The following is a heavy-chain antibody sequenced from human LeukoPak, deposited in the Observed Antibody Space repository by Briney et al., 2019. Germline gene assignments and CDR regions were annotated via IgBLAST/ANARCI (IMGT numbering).Heavy chain of an antibody. Sequence: PGGSLRLSCAASRFTFSSYGMHWVRQAPGKGLEWVAVIWYDGSNKYYGDSVKGRFTISRDNAKNSLYLQMNSLRDEDTAVYYCARYSSSSAALFQHWGQGTLVTVSS. CDR3: ARYSSSSAALFQH. CDR2: IWYDGSNK. D-gene: IGHD6-6*01. CDR1: RFTFSSYG. J-gene: IGHJ1*01. V-gene: IGHV3-33*01.